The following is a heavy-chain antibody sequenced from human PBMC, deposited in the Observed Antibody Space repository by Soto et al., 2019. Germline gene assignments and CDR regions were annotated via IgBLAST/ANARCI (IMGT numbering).Heavy chain of an antibody. CDR3: AKDPGRFLEWLFDY. Sequence: QVQLVESGGGVVQPGRSLRLSCAASGFTFSSYGMHWVRQAPGKGLAWVAVISYDGSNKYYADSVKGRFTISRDNSKNTLYLQMNSLRAEDTAVYYCAKDPGRFLEWLFDYWGQGTLVTVSS. J-gene: IGHJ4*02. D-gene: IGHD3-3*01. CDR1: GFTFSSYG. V-gene: IGHV3-30*18. CDR2: ISYDGSNK.